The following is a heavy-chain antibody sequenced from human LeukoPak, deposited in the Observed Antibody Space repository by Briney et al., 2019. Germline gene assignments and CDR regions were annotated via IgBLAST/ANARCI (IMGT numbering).Heavy chain of an antibody. D-gene: IGHD5-12*01. J-gene: IGHJ4*02. CDR3: ARLSGGVIVAFLY. Sequence: GASVKVSCKASGGTFTRYAISWVRQAPGQGLEWMGRIIPILGIANYAQKFQGRVMITADKSTSTAYMELSSLRSEDTAVYNCARLSGGVIVAFLYWRRGTLVTVSS. CDR2: IIPILGIA. CDR1: GGTFTRYA. V-gene: IGHV1-69*04.